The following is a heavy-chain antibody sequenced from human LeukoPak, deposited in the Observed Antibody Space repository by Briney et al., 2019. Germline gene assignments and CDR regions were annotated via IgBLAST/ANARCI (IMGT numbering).Heavy chain of an antibody. Sequence: GGSLRLSCAASGFTFRSYSMNWVRQAPGKGLEWVSSISSSSSYIYYADSVKGRFTMSRDNAKNSLYLQINSLRAEDTAVYYCARDRESYCTGGSCYSTGDYWGQGTLVTVYS. D-gene: IGHD2-15*01. V-gene: IGHV3-21*01. J-gene: IGHJ4*02. CDR3: ARDRESYCTGGSCYSTGDY. CDR2: ISSSSSYI. CDR1: GFTFRSYS.